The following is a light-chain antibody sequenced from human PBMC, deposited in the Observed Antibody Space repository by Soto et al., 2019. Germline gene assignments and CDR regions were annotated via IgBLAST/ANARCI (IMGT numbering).Light chain of an antibody. CDR1: QSISNW. J-gene: IGKJ1*01. CDR3: QQYYSYCT. CDR2: DAS. V-gene: IGKV1-5*01. Sequence: DIQMTQSPSTLSASVGDRVTITCRASQSISNWLAWYQQKPGKAPKLLLYDASSLEGGAPSRFSGSGSGTEFTLTLSSLQPDDCATYYCQQYYSYCTFGQGTKVEIK.